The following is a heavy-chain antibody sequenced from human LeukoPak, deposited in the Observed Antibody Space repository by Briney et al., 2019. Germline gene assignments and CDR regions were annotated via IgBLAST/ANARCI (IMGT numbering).Heavy chain of an antibody. CDR3: AREQLPYSSGWGIDY. CDR1: GGSISSYY. J-gene: IGHJ4*02. V-gene: IGHV4-4*07. D-gene: IGHD6-19*01. Sequence: KPSETLSLTCTVSGGSISSYYWSWIRQPAGKGLEWIGRIYTSGSTNYNPSLKSRVTMSVDTSKNQFSLKLSSVTAADTAVYYCAREQLPYSSGWGIDYWGQGTLVTVSS. CDR2: IYTSGST.